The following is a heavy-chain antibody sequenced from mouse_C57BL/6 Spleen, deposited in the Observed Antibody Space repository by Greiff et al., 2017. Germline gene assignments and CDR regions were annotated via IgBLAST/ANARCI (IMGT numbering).Heavy chain of an antibody. CDR2: IDPSDSET. V-gene: IGHV1-52*01. CDR1: GYTFTSYW. J-gene: IGHJ4*01. Sequence: QVQLQQPGAELVRPGSSVKLSCKASGYTFTSYWMHWVKQRPIQGLEWIGNIDPSDSETHYNQKFKDKATLTVDKSSSTAYMQLSSLTSEDSAVYYCAREGGGDYYAMDDWGQGTSVTVSS. CDR3: AREGGGDYYAMDD.